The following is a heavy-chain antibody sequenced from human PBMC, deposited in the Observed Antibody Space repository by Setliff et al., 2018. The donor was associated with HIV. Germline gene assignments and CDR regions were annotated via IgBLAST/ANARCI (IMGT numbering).Heavy chain of an antibody. CDR2: INTDSGHT. V-gene: IGHV1-18*01. J-gene: IGHJ4*01. CDR1: GYSFTAYG. Sequence: GASVKVSCKASGYSFTAYGTSWVRQAPGQGFEWMGWINTDSGHTNFAQKFQDRVTVTTDTSTNTTYMELRGLRSDDTATYYCARVPSGAAGLVRAGFYFWGQGTLVTVSS. CDR3: ARVPSGAAGLVRAGFYF. D-gene: IGHD6-25*01.